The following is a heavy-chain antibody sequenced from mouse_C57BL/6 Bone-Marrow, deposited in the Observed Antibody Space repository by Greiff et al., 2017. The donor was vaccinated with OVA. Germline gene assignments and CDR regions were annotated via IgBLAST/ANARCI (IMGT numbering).Heavy chain of an antibody. J-gene: IGHJ4*01. D-gene: IGHD1-1*01. V-gene: IGHV6-6*01. CDR2: IRNKANNHAT. CDR3: TTVVDYYAMDY. Sequence: EVKVEESGGGLVQPGGSMKLSCAASGFTFSDAWMDWVRQSPEKGLEWVAEIRNKANNHATYYAESVKGRFTISRDDSKSSVYLQMNSLRAEDTGIDYCTTVVDYYAMDYWGQGTSVTVSS. CDR1: GFTFSDAW.